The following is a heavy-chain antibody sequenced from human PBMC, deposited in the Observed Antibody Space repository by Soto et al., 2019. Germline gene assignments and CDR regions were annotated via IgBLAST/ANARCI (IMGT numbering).Heavy chain of an antibody. CDR1: GYTFTNYA. CDR3: ARGERYYYDSSGYFGFDY. J-gene: IGHJ4*02. V-gene: IGHV1-3*01. D-gene: IGHD3-22*01. CDR2: INAGNGNT. Sequence: ASVKVSCKASGYTFTNYAIHWARQAPGQRLEWMGWINAGNGNTKYSQKFQGRATITRDTSASTAYMELSSLRSEDTAVHYCARGERYYYDSSGYFGFDYWGQGTLVTVSS.